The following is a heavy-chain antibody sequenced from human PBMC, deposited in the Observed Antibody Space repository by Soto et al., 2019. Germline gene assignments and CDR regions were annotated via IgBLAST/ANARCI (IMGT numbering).Heavy chain of an antibody. V-gene: IGHV1-2*04. J-gene: IGHJ3*01. CDR2: INPDPGTA. D-gene: IGHD3-10*01. CDR1: GYTFTDSY. Sequence: QVQLVQSGAEVKKPGASVRVSCEASGYTFTDSYLHWVRQAPGQGLQWMGWINPDPGTANLARKFQDWVTLTADTSINTAYMELARLKPDDTAVYYCAKTARLGRGAFDVWGQGTMVTVSS. CDR3: AKTARLGRGAFDV.